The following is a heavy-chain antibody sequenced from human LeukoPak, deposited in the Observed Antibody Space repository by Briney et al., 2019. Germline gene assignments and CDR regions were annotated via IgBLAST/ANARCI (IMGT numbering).Heavy chain of an antibody. CDR3: ARGYCNGDSCYYNP. CDR1: GFAFSDYS. Sequence: GGSLRLSCVASGFAFSDYSMNWVRPAPGKGLEWISYISSSSSARFFADSVKGRFTISRDNAENSLYLQMNTLRDEDTAVYYCARGYCNGDSCYYNPWSQGTLVTVSS. V-gene: IGHV3-48*02. J-gene: IGHJ5*02. CDR2: ISSSSSAR. D-gene: IGHD2-15*01.